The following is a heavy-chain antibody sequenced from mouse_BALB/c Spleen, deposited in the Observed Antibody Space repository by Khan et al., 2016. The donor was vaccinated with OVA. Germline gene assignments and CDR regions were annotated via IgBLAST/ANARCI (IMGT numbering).Heavy chain of an antibody. CDR1: GYTFTDFA. D-gene: IGHD1-3*01. CDR3: AGGSGNSRFAY. V-gene: IGHV1S137*01. J-gene: IGHJ3*01. Sequence: QVQLQQSGAELVRPGVSVKLSCKGSGYTFTDFAMHWVKQSHAKSLEWIGVISTYYGDATYNQKFKGKATMTVAKSSSTVYMALARLTSDDSAIYYCAGGSGNSRFAYWGRGTLVTVSA. CDR2: ISTYYGDA.